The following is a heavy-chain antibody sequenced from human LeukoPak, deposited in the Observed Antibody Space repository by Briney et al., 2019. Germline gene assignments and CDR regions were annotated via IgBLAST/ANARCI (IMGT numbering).Heavy chain of an antibody. CDR2: INHSGST. J-gene: IGHJ3*02. D-gene: IGHD3-9*01. V-gene: IGHV4-34*01. Sequence: PSETLSLTCAVDGGPFSGYYWSWIRQPPGKGLEWIGEINHSGSTNYNPSLKSRVTISVDTSKNQFSLKLSSVTAADTAVYYCARGHVLRYFDWLLGDAFDIWGQGTMVTVSS. CDR1: GGPFSGYY. CDR3: ARGHVLRYFDWLLGDAFDI.